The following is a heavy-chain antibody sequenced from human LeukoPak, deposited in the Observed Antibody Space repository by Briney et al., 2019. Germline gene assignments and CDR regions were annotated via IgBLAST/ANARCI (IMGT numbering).Heavy chain of an antibody. Sequence: GGSLRLSCAASGFTVSSNYMSWVRQAPGKGLEWVSVIYSGGTTYYADSVKGRFTISRDNSKNTLYLQMNSLRAEDTAVYYCAKALPHYGSGSYSGSWGQGTLVTVSS. D-gene: IGHD3-10*01. CDR1: GFTVSSNY. CDR2: IYSGGTT. J-gene: IGHJ5*02. CDR3: AKALPHYGSGSYSGS. V-gene: IGHV3-53*05.